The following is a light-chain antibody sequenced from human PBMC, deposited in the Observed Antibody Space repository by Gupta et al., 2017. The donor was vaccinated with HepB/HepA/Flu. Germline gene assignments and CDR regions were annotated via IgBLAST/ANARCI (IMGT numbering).Light chain of an antibody. CDR1: QSISSY. Sequence: DIQMTQSPSALSASVGDRVTITCRASQSISSYLNWYQQKPGKVPKLLIYAASSLQSGVPSRFSGSGSVTDFTLTISSLQPEDFATYYCQQSYSTPRFTFGPGTKVDIK. CDR3: QQSYSTPRFT. CDR2: AAS. J-gene: IGKJ3*01. V-gene: IGKV1-39*01.